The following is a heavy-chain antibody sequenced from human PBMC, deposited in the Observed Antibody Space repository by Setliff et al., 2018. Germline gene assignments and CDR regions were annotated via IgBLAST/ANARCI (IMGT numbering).Heavy chain of an antibody. V-gene: IGHV3-48*03. J-gene: IGHJ3*02. CDR1: GFIFSSYE. CDR2: IANRGNTV. CDR3: ARAGGGHIVVATFDFDI. D-gene: IGHD2-21*01. Sequence: PGGSLRLSCSASGFIFSSYEMNWVRQAPGKGLEWVAYIANRGNTVYYADSVKGRFTVSKDNAKNSLYLEMNSLRAEDTAVYYCARAGGGHIVVATFDFDIWGQGTKVTVSS.